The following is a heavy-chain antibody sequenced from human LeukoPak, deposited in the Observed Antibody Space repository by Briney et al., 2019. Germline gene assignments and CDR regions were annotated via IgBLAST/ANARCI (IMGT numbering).Heavy chain of an antibody. CDR3: VRDHYYDSSGYTYRH. CDR1: GYSISSGYY. Sequence: PSETLSLTCTVSGYSISSGYYWGWIRQPPGKGLEWIGYIYYSGSTSYNPSLKSRVTMSVDTSKNQFSLKLSSVTAADTAVYYCVRDHYYDSSGYTYRHWGQGTLVTVSS. D-gene: IGHD3-22*01. CDR2: IYYSGST. J-gene: IGHJ1*01. V-gene: IGHV4-61*01.